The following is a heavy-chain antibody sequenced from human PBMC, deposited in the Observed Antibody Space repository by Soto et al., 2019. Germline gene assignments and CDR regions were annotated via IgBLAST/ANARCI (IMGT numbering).Heavy chain of an antibody. Sequence: SETLSLTCTVSGGSISSSGYYWGWISQPPGKGLEGVGSLYYSGRTYYNPSLKSRVTMSIDTSKSQVSLQLRYMTAADTAVYFCANNRHYDRMAFRGQGTPVIVSS. V-gene: IGHV4-39*01. CDR2: LYYSGRT. J-gene: IGHJ6*02. CDR1: GGSISSSGYY. CDR3: ANNRHYDRMAF. D-gene: IGHD1-1*01.